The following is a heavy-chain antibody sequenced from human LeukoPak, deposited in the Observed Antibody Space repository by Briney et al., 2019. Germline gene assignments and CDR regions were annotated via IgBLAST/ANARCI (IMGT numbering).Heavy chain of an antibody. J-gene: IGHJ3*02. V-gene: IGHV4-34*01. D-gene: IGHD3-16*02. Sequence: PSLKSRVTISVDMSKNQFSLKLSSVTAADTAVYYCARDQKVWGSYRFGAFDIWGQGTMVTVSS. CDR3: ARDQKVWGSYRFGAFDI.